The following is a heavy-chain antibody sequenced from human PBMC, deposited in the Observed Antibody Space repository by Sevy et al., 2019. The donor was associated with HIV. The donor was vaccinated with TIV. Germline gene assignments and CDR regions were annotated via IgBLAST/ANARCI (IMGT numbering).Heavy chain of an antibody. CDR2: IYPGDSDT. V-gene: IGHV5-51*01. CDR3: ARVIVATTYPIRVHESDI. J-gene: IGHJ3*02. Sequence: GESLKISCKGSGYRFTNYWLGWVCQMPGKGLEWMGMIYPGDSDTRYSPSFQGQVSISADKSISTAYLQWTSLKASDTAMYYCARVIVATTYPIRVHESDIWGQGTMVTVSS. CDR1: GYRFTNYW. D-gene: IGHD5-12*01.